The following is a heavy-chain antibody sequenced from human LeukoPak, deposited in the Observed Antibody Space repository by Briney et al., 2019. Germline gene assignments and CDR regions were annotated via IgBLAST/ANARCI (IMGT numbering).Heavy chain of an antibody. J-gene: IGHJ5*02. CDR3: ASEAVWNWFDP. Sequence: GASVKVSCKASGYTFTHYPINWVRQAPGQGLEWMGWINTKTGNPTYVRGFAGRFVFSLDTSVSTAYLQISSLKAEDTAVYYCASEAVWNWFDPWGQGTLVTVSS. CDR1: GYTFTHYP. D-gene: IGHD2-8*01. CDR2: INTKTGNP. V-gene: IGHV7-4-1*02.